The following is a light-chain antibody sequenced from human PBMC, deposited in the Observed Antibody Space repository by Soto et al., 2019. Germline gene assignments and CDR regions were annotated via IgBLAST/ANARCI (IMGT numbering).Light chain of an antibody. Sequence: TQTQSPHHAAVFDPVTISCRASQGISSYLDWYQQKPGKAPKLLIYAASTLQSGVPSRFSGSGSGTDFTLTISSLQAEDFATYYCQQLNSYPLTFGEGTKVDIK. CDR1: QGISSY. CDR3: QQLNSYPLT. CDR2: AAS. V-gene: IGKV1-9*01. J-gene: IGKJ4*01.